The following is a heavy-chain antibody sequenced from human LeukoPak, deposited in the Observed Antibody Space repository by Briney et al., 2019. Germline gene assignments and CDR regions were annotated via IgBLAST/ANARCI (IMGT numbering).Heavy chain of an antibody. Sequence: ASVKVSCKASGYTFTAYYLHWVRQAPGQGLEWMGWINPNSGGTNYAQKFKGWVTLTRDTSINTTYMELSRLASDVTAVYFCARGTPGSYLGYWGQGTLVTVSS. CDR1: GYTFTAYY. V-gene: IGHV1-2*04. J-gene: IGHJ4*02. CDR3: ARGTPGSYLGY. CDR2: INPNSGGT. D-gene: IGHD3-16*02.